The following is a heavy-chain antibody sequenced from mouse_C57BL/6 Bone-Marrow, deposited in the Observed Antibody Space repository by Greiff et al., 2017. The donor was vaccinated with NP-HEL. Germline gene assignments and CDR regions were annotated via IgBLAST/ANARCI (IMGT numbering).Heavy chain of an antibody. J-gene: IGHJ3*01. CDR1: GFNIKDYY. CDR3: TTDKGLRWFAY. D-gene: IGHD1-1*01. CDR2: IDPEDGDT. V-gene: IGHV14-1*01. Sequence: VQLQQSGAELVRPGASVKLSCTASGFNIKDYYMHWVKQRPEQGLEWIGRIDPEDGDTEYAPKLQGKATMTADTSSNTAYLQLSSLTSEDTAVYYCTTDKGLRWFAYWGQGTLVTVSA.